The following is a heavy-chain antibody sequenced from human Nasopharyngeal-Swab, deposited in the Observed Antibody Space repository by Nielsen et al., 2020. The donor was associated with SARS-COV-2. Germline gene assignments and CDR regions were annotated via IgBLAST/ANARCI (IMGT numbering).Heavy chain of an antibody. V-gene: IGHV3-74*01. Sequence: GESLKISCAASGFTFRGHWMHWVRQAPGKGLVGVSRIDLAGTATSYADSLKGRFTISRDNAKNTLYLQMNSLRVEDTAVYYCVKHQGSSSDQWGQGTLVTVSS. CDR3: VKHQGSSSDQ. CDR1: GFTFRGHW. J-gene: IGHJ4*02. CDR2: IDLAGTAT.